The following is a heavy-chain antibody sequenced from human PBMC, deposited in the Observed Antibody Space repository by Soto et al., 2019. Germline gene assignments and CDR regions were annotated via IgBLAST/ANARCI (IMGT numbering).Heavy chain of an antibody. CDR2: IYYSGST. D-gene: IGHD2-8*01. V-gene: IGHV4-31*03. J-gene: IGHJ6*02. CDR1: GGSISSGGYY. Sequence: SETLSLTCTVSGGSISSGGYYWSWIRQHPGKGLEWIGYIYYSGSTYYNPSLKSRVTISVDTSKNQFSLKLSSVTAADTAVYYCAREYRMVPNYYYYGMDVWGQGTTVT. CDR3: AREYRMVPNYYYYGMDV.